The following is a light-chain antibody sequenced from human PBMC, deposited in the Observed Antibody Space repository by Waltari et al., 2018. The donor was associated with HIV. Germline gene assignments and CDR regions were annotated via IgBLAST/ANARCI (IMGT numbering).Light chain of an antibody. J-gene: IGLJ2*01. Sequence: QSVLAQPPSAPGTPGPRVTLSSFAAISNTGRNSVNWSQHFPGTAPKLLIFGDSLRPSGGAAGLSCSKFGTSAYFVITGLQAGDEADYYCSTWDDRLNGPLVFGGGTRLTVL. CDR3: STWDDRLNGPLV. CDR2: GDS. CDR1: ISNTGRNS. V-gene: IGLV1-44*01.